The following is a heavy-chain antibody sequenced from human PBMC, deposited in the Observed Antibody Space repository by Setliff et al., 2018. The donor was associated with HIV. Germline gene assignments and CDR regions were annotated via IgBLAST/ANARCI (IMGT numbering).Heavy chain of an antibody. J-gene: IGHJ3*02. Sequence: GGSLRLSCAASGFTFSSYGMHWVRQAPGEGLEWVAVIWYDGSNKYYVDSVRGRFTISRDNSKNTLYLQMNSLRAEDTAVYYCAKDRRIGIAARPGGDAFDIWGQGTMVTVSS. CDR1: GFTFSSYG. D-gene: IGHD6-6*01. V-gene: IGHV3-30*02. CDR3: AKDRRIGIAARPGGDAFDI. CDR2: IWYDGSNK.